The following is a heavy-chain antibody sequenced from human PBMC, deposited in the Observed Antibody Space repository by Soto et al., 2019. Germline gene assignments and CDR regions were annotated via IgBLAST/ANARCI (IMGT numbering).Heavy chain of an antibody. Sequence: SETLSLTRTVSGGSVSSYYWSWIRQPPGKGLEWIGYIYYSGSTNYNPSLKSRVTISVDTSKNQFSLKLSSVTAADTAVYYCARLQWLRSAFDYWGQGTLVTVSS. V-gene: IGHV4-59*08. CDR2: IYYSGST. J-gene: IGHJ4*02. CDR1: GGSVSSYY. D-gene: IGHD5-12*01. CDR3: ARLQWLRSAFDY.